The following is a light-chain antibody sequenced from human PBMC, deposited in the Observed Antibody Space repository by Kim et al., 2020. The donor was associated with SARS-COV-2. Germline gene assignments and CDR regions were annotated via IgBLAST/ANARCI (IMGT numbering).Light chain of an antibody. CDR3: QQLNSYPNT. J-gene: IGKJ2*01. CDR2: AAS. CDR1: QGISSY. Sequence: CASVGDGVTSACRARQGISSYLAWYQQKPGKAPKLLIYAASALQGGVPPRFSGGGSGTDFTLTISSLQPEDFATYYCQQLNSYPNTFGQGTKLEI. V-gene: IGKV1-9*01.